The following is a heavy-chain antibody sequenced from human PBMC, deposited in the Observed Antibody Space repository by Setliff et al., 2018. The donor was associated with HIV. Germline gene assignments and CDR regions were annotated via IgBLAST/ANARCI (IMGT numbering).Heavy chain of an antibody. V-gene: IGHV3-66*02. J-gene: IGHJ4*02. CDR2: IYGGGTT. CDR3: ARELYREWDY. D-gene: IGHD3-10*01. Sequence: GGSLRLSCAASGFTVSSNYMSWVRQAPGKGLEWVSVIYGGGTTHYADSVKGRFTISRDNSKDTVYLQMNSLRVEDTAVYYCARELYREWDYWGQGTLVTVSS. CDR1: GFTVSSNY.